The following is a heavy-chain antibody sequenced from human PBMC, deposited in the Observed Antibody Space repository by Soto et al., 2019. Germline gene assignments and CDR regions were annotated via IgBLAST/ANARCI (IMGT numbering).Heavy chain of an antibody. V-gene: IGHV1-2*04. J-gene: IGHJ4*02. CDR2: INPNSGGT. D-gene: IGHD3-9*01. Sequence: ASVKVSCKASGYTFTGYYMHWARQAPGQGLEWMGWINPNSGGTNYAQKFQGWVTMTRDTSISTAYMELSRLRSEDTAVYYCAAAGLRYFDLFDYWGQGTLVTVSS. CDR1: GYTFTGYY. CDR3: AAAGLRYFDLFDY.